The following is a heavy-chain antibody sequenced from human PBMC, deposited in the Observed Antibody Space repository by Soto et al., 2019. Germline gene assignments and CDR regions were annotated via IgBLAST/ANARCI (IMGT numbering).Heavy chain of an antibody. J-gene: IGHJ1*01. CDR3: ATRIAVAGTDFQH. CDR2: ISSSSSYI. CDR1: GFTFSSYS. V-gene: IGHV3-21*01. D-gene: IGHD6-19*01. Sequence: GSLRLSCAASGFTFSSYSMNWVRQAPGKGLEWVSSISSSSSYIYYADSVKGRFTISRDNAKNSLYLQMNSLRAEDTAVYYCATRIAVAGTDFQHWGQGTLVTVSS.